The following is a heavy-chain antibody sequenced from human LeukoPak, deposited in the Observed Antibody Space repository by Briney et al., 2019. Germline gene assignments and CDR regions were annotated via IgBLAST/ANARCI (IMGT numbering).Heavy chain of an antibody. CDR3: AKRPLGYCSGGSCYSGADYFDY. CDR2: ISGSGGST. D-gene: IGHD2-15*01. CDR1: GFTFSSYA. Sequence: GGSLRLSCAASGFTFSSYAMSWVRQAPGKGLEWVSAISGSGGSTYYADSVKGRFTISRDNSKNTLYLQMNSLRAEDTAVYYCAKRPLGYCSGGSCYSGADYFDYWGQGTLVTVSS. J-gene: IGHJ4*02. V-gene: IGHV3-23*01.